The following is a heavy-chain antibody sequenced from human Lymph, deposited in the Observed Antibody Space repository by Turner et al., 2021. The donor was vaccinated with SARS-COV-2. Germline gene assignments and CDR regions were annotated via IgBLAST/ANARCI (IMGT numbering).Heavy chain of an antibody. V-gene: IGHV1-2*02. D-gene: IGHD3-10*01. J-gene: IGHJ4*02. Sequence: QVERVQSGAEVKKPGASVKVSCKAAGYNFTGYYIPWVGQAPGQGLEWMGWINPNSGGTNYAPRFQGRVTMTSDTSLSTAYMQLSRLRSDDTAVYYCARSRDLQSMVRGVDPFDYWGQGTLVTVSS. CDR1: GYNFTGYY. CDR3: ARSRDLQSMVRGVDPFDY. CDR2: INPNSGGT.